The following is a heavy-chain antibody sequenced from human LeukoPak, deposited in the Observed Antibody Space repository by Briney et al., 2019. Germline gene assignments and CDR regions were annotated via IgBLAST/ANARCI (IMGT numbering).Heavy chain of an antibody. V-gene: IGHV3-9*01. CDR1: GFTFSSYA. D-gene: IGHD6-13*01. J-gene: IGHJ4*02. Sequence: GGSLRLSCAASGFTFSSYAMSWVRQAPGKGLEWVSGISWNSGSIGYADSVKGRFTISRDSAKNSLYLQMNSLRAEDTALYYCAKDSGIAAAGTGYFDYWGQGTLVTVSS. CDR3: AKDSGIAAAGTGYFDY. CDR2: ISWNSGSI.